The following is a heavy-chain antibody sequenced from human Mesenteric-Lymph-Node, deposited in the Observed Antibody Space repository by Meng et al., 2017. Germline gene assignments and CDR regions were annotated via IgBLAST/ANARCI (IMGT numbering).Heavy chain of an antibody. CDR2: IYHSGST. CDR3: ASFPPPEKQWLVTDY. V-gene: IGHV4-4*02. J-gene: IGHJ4*02. CDR1: GGSISSSNW. D-gene: IGHD6-19*01. Sequence: QVQLQGSGPGRVKLSGTLSLTWAVSGGSISSSNWWSWVRQPSGKGLEWIGEIYHSGSTNYNPSLKSRVTISVDKSKNQFSLKLSSVTAADTAVYYCASFPPPEKQWLVTDYWGQGTLVTVSS.